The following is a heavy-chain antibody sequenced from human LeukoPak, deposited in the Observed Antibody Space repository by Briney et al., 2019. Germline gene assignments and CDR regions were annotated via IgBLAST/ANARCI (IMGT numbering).Heavy chain of an antibody. V-gene: IGHV1-18*01. Sequence: ASVKVSCKASGYTFTSYGISWVRQAPGQGLEWMGWISAYNGNTNYAQKLQGRVTMTTDTSTSTAYMELRSLRSDDTAVYYCARDFVGITMIVGPLDAFDIWGQGTMVTVSS. D-gene: IGHD3-22*01. CDR3: ARDFVGITMIVGPLDAFDI. CDR2: ISAYNGNT. CDR1: GYTFTSYG. J-gene: IGHJ3*02.